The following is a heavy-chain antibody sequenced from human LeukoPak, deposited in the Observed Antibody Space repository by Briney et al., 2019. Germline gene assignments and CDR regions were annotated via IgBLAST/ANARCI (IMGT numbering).Heavy chain of an antibody. CDR3: AGGDYGDFRVFYTLFDY. Sequence: GESLKISCKGSGYTFTNYWIGWVRQMPEKGLEWMGIIYPGDSDTRYSPSFQGQVTISADKSISTAYLQWSSLKASDTAMYYCAGGDYGDFRVFYTLFDYWGQGTLVTVSS. D-gene: IGHD4-17*01. V-gene: IGHV5-51*01. CDR2: IYPGDSDT. J-gene: IGHJ4*02. CDR1: GYTFTNYW.